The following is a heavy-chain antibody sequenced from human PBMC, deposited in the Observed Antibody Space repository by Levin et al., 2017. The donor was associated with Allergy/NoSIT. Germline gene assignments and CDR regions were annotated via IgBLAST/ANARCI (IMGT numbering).Heavy chain of an antibody. CDR1: GGSFSGSY. V-gene: IGHV4-34*01. Sequence: SQTLSLTCAVYGGSFSGSYWSWIRQPPGKGLEWIGEINHSGSTNYNPSLKSRVTISVDTSKNQFSLKLSSVTAADTAVYYCARGVRNPYYDILTGYYNPFDYWGQGTLVTVSS. CDR2: INHSGST. CDR3: ARGVRNPYYDILTGYYNPFDY. D-gene: IGHD3-9*01. J-gene: IGHJ4*02.